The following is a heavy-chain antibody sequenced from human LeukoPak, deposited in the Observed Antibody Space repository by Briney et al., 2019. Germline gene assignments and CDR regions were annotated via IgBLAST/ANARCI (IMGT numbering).Heavy chain of an antibody. Sequence: GGSLRLSCAASGFTVSSNYMSWVRQAPGKGLEWVSVIYSGGSTYYADSVKGRFTISRDNAKNSLYLQMNSLRAEDTAVYYCANVGRSNFDYWGQGTLVTVSS. CDR1: GFTVSSNY. CDR3: ANVGRSNFDY. V-gene: IGHV3-53*01. CDR2: IYSGGST. D-gene: IGHD6-13*01. J-gene: IGHJ4*02.